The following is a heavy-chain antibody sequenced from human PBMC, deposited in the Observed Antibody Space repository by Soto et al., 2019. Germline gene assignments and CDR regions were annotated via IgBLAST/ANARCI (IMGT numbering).Heavy chain of an antibody. V-gene: IGHV1-69*13. CDR3: ARALILVGETICENYVVY. D-gene: IGHD3-16*01. CDR2: NIPIFGTA. J-gene: IGHJ4*02. Sequence: SVKGSCKASGGTFSNFVISWVRQAPGQGLEWMGGNIPIFGTANYAQKFQGRVTIIADESTGTTYMELTSLRSEDTAVYYCARALILVGETICENYVVYWGQGTLVTVS. CDR1: GGTFSNFV.